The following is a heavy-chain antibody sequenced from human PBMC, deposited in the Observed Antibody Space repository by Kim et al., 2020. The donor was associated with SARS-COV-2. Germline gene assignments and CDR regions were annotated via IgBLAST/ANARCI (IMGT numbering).Heavy chain of an antibody. Sequence: SETLSLTCTVSAGSISSTSSYWGWIRQPPGKGLEWIGSIYYTGSIFYSSSLKSRLSLSVDPSQNLFSLNLMSVTAADTAVYYCARPGYNIVTGYGYFAS. J-gene: IGHJ4*03. CDR2: IYYTGSI. D-gene: IGHD3-9*01. V-gene: IGHV4-39*02. CDR3: ARPGYNIVTGYGYFAS. CDR1: AGSISSTSSY.